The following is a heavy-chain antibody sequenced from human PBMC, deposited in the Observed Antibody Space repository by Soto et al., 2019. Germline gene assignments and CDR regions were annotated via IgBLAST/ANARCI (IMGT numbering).Heavy chain of an antibody. J-gene: IGHJ4*02. CDR1: GGSFSGYY. V-gene: IGHV4-34*01. Sequence: SETLSLTCAVYGGSFSGYYWSWIRQPPGKGLEWIGEINHSGSTNYNPSLKSRVTISVDTSKNQFSLKLSSVTAADTAVYYCARVPRRVRGFNYWGQGTLVTVSS. CDR2: INHSGST. CDR3: ARVPRRVRGFNY. D-gene: IGHD3-10*01.